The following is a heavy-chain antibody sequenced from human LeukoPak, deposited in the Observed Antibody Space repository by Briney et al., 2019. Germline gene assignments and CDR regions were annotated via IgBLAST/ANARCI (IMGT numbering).Heavy chain of an antibody. CDR2: IRGSGGGT. CDR3: AKVRSDYYDILTGNYNPLFDY. CDR1: GFTFSSNA. J-gene: IGHJ4*02. Sequence: GGSLRLSCAASGFTFSSNAMSWVRQAPGKGLEWVSAIRGSGGGTYYADSVKGRFTISRDNSKNTLYLQMNSLRAEDTAVYYCAKVRSDYYDILTGNYNPLFDYWGQGTLVTVSS. D-gene: IGHD3-9*01. V-gene: IGHV3-23*01.